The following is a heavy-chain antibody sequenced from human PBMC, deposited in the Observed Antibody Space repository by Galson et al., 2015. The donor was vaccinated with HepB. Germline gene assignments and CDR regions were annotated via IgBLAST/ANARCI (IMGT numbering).Heavy chain of an antibody. CDR3: ARRSGWEFQNYFFKV. CDR2: IIGSGGRT. CDR1: GFTFSSFA. J-gene: IGHJ4*02. D-gene: IGHD6-19*01. Sequence: SLRLSCAASGFTFSSFAMSWVRQAPGKGLEHVSTIIGSGGRTFYAESVRGRFTISRDNSKNTVYLQMDSLRVEDTAVYYCARRSGWEFQNYFFKVWGQGSAVAVSS. V-gene: IGHV3-23*01.